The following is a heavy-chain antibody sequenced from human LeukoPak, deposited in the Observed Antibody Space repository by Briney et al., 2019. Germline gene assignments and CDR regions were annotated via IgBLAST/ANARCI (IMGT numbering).Heavy chain of an antibody. Sequence: ASVKVSCKTSGYTFTIYYMHWVRQAPGQGLEWMGIINPSGGSTSYAQKFQGGVTMTRDTSTSTVYMELSSLRSEDTAVYYCARSHSYYYDSSGYYSDYWGQGTLVTVSS. V-gene: IGHV1-46*01. CDR3: ARSHSYYYDSSGYYSDY. CDR2: INPSGGST. CDR1: GYTFTIYY. D-gene: IGHD3-22*01. J-gene: IGHJ4*02.